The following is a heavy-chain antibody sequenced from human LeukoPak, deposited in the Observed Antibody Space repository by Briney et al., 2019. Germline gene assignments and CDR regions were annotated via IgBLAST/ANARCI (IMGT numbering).Heavy chain of an antibody. CDR2: IYSGGST. CDR3: ATSLTGMIAAAADDAFDI. D-gene: IGHD6-13*01. V-gene: IGHV3-53*01. CDR1: GFTVSSNY. J-gene: IGHJ3*02. Sequence: GGSLRLSCAASGFTVSSNYMSWVRQAPGKGLEWVSVIYSGGSTYYADSVKGRFTISRDNSKNTLYLQMNSLRAEDTAVYYCATSLTGMIAAAADDAFDIWGQGTMVTVSS.